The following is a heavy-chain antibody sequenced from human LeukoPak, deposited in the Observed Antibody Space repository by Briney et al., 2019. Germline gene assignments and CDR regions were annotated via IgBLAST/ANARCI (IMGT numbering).Heavy chain of an antibody. J-gene: IGHJ2*01. V-gene: IGHV5-10-1*01. CDR2: IDPSDSYT. CDR1: GYSFTSYW. CDR3: ASLNSGSYYGLGFFDL. Sequence: GESLKISCKGSGYSFTSYWISWVCQMPGKGLEWMGRIDPSDSYTNYSPSFQGHVTISADKSISTTYLQWNSLEASDTAMYYCASLNSGSYYGLGFFDLWGRGTLVTVSS. D-gene: IGHD1-26*01.